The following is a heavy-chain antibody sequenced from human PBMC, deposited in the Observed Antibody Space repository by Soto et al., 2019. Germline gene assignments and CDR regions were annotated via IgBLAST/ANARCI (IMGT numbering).Heavy chain of an antibody. J-gene: IGHJ4*02. Sequence: SETRSLTCIVSGESMSSSSYYWGWSRQPPGKGLEWIRSIYHSGRTYYNPSLKRRVSISIDTSKNQFSLKLSSVTAADTALYYCARQRTTVVTQAYFDYWGQGALVTVSS. D-gene: IGHD2-21*02. V-gene: IGHV4-39*01. CDR2: IYHSGRT. CDR3: ARQRTTVVTQAYFDY. CDR1: GESMSSSSYY.